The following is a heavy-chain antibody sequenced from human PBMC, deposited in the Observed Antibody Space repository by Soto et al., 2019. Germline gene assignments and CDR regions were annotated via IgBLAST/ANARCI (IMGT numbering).Heavy chain of an antibody. V-gene: IGHV4-39*01. D-gene: IGHD6-13*01. J-gene: IGHJ4*01. CDR2: IYYSGST. CDR1: GGSISSSSYY. Sequence: QLQLQESGPGLVKPSETLSLTCTVSGGSISSSSYYWGWIRQPPGKGLEWIGSIYYSGSTYYNPYLKRRVTISVDTSKNPSTLKLSTVTAADTAVYYCARRGSISWYGYWGHGTLVTVAS. CDR3: ARRGSISWYGY.